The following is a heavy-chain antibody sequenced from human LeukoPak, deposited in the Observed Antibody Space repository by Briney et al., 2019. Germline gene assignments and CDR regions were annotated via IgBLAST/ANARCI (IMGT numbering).Heavy chain of an antibody. CDR1: GFTFTSSA. CDR3: AAAEWLVPTL. J-gene: IGHJ4*02. CDR2: IVVGSGNT. D-gene: IGHD3-3*01. Sequence: TLVKVSCKASGFTFTSSAMQWVRQARGQRLEWIGWIVVGSGNTNYAQKFQERVTITRDMSTSTAYMELSSLRSEDTAVYYCAAAEWLVPTLWGQGTLVTVSS. V-gene: IGHV1-58*02.